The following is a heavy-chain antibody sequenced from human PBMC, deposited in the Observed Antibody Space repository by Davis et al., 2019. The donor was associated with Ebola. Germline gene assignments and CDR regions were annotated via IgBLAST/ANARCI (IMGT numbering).Heavy chain of an antibody. J-gene: IGHJ4*02. CDR2: ISRSASGT. CDR3: ARPARGG. V-gene: IGHV3-23*01. CDR1: GFTFRNYV. Sequence: GESLKISCAASGFTFRNYVMSWVRQAPGKGLECISSISRSASGTFYADSVKGRFTISRDNSRNTLYLQMDSLRAEDTAVYYCARPARGGWGQGTLVTVSS. D-gene: IGHD1-14*01.